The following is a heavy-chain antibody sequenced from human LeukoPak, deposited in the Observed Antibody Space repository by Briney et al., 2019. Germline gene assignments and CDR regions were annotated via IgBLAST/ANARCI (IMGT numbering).Heavy chain of an antibody. CDR3: ARDRLRELSSAFDI. D-gene: IGHD3-16*02. CDR2: ISSSSSYI. J-gene: IGHJ3*02. Sequence: GGSLRLSCAASGFTFSSYSMNWVRQAPGKGLEWVSSISSSSSYIYYADSVKGRFTISRDNAKNSLYLQMNSPRAEDTAVYYCARDRLRELSSAFDIWGQGTMVTVSS. CDR1: GFTFSSYS. V-gene: IGHV3-21*01.